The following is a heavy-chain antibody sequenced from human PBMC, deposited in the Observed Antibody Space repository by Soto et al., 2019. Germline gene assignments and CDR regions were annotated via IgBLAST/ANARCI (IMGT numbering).Heavy chain of an antibody. Sequence: QVHLQESGPGLVKPSETLSLTCTVSGVSIHNSHSFWAWIRQPPGKGLQFIASVYHNGGAHYNSSLKSRDTISVDTANNQGSLRMRSLTAADTAFYYCGRVVEGATRHTDPDSWGQGILVTVSS. CDR2: VYHNGGA. J-gene: IGHJ5*01. V-gene: IGHV4-39*01. D-gene: IGHD2-21*01. CDR3: GRVVEGATRHTDPDS. CDR1: GVSIHNSHSF.